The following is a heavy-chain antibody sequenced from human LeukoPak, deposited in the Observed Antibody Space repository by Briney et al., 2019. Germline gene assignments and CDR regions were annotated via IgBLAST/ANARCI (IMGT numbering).Heavy chain of an antibody. D-gene: IGHD3-3*01. J-gene: IGHJ6*02. CDR3: ASSLPPVLEWAGDYYYYYGMDV. CDR1: GFTFGSYW. Sequence: PGESLRLSCAASGFTFGSYWMSWVRQAPGQGLEWVASIMKDGGQKIYVDSVKGRFTISRDNSKNTLYLQMNSLRAEDTAVYYCASSLPPVLEWAGDYYYYYGMDVWGQGTTVTVSS. V-gene: IGHV3-7*03. CDR2: IMKDGGQK.